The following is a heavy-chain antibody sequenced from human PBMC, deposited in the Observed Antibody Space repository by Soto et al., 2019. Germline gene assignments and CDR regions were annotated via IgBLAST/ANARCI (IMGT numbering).Heavy chain of an antibody. Sequence: QVQLQESGPGLVKPSGTLSLTCAVSSGSISSSNWWSWVRQPPGKGLEWIGEIYHSGSTNYNPSLKSRGTISVDKSKNQFSMKLSSVTAADTAVYYCASLDCSGGSCYRPTWYFDLWGRGTLVTVSS. CDR2: IYHSGST. CDR1: SGSISSSNW. J-gene: IGHJ2*01. CDR3: ASLDCSGGSCYRPTWYFDL. D-gene: IGHD2-15*01. V-gene: IGHV4-4*02.